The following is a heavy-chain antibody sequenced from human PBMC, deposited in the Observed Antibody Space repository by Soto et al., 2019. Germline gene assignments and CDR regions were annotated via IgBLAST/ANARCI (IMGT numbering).Heavy chain of an antibody. V-gene: IGHV1-2*04. Sequence: GASVKVSCKASGYTFTGYYMHWVRQAPGQGLEWMGWINPNSGGTNYAQKYQGWVTMTRDTSISTAYMELSRLSSDDTAVYYCAREWLGYCISTSCYGERNYYYGMDVWGQGTTVTVSS. CDR2: INPNSGGT. D-gene: IGHD2-2*01. J-gene: IGHJ6*02. CDR1: GYTFTGYY. CDR3: AREWLGYCISTSCYGERNYYYGMDV.